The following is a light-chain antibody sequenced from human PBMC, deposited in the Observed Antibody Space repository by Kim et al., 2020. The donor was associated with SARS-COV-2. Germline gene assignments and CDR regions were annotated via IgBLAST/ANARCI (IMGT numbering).Light chain of an antibody. V-gene: IGKV4-1*01. CDR3: QQFYTSPLT. J-gene: IGKJ4*01. CDR1: QSISHRTNNNNY. Sequence: ATINCRSSQSISHRTNNNNYLAWYQQKPGQPPKLLIYWASTRESGVPDRFSGSGSGTDFTLTISSLQTEDVAVYYCQQFYTSPLTSGGGTRVEIK. CDR2: WAS.